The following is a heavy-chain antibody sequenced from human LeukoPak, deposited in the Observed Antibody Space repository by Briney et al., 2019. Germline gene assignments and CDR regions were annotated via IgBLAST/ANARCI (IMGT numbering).Heavy chain of an antibody. J-gene: IGHJ4*02. Sequence: GGSLRLSCAASGFTFSSYHINWVRQAPGKGPEWVSSISSNSEYIYYADSVKGRFTISRDNAKNSLYLQMNSLRAEDTAVYYCARGLCGGDCYDYWGQGTLVTVSS. V-gene: IGHV3-21*01. D-gene: IGHD2-21*01. CDR2: ISSNSEYI. CDR1: GFTFSSYH. CDR3: ARGLCGGDCYDY.